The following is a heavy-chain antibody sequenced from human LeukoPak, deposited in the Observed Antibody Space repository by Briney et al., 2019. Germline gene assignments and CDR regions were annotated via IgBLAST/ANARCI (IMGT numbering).Heavy chain of an antibody. D-gene: IGHD5-12*01. CDR3: ARVDRGYDFRWFDP. Sequence: GGSLRLSCAASGFTFSSYSMNWVRQAPGKGLEWVSSISSSSSYIYYADSVKGRFTISRDNAKNSLYLQMNSLRAEDTAVYYCARVDRGYDFRWFDPWGQGTLVTVSS. CDR2: ISSSSSYI. V-gene: IGHV3-21*01. J-gene: IGHJ5*02. CDR1: GFTFSSYS.